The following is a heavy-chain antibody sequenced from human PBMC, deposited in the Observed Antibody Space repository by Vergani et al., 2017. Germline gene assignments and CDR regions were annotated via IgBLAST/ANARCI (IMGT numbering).Heavy chain of an antibody. D-gene: IGHD3-22*01. CDR3: ARALRAYYDSSGYPFFDY. J-gene: IGHJ4*02. CDR2: ISAYNGNT. V-gene: IGHV1-18*04. CDR1: GYTFTSYG. Sequence: QVQLVQSGAEVKKPGASVKVSCKASGYTFTSYGISWVRQAPGQGLEWMGWISAYNGNTNYAQKLQGRVTMTTGTSTSTAYMELRSLRSDDTAVYYCARALRAYYDSSGYPFFDYWGQGTLVTVSS.